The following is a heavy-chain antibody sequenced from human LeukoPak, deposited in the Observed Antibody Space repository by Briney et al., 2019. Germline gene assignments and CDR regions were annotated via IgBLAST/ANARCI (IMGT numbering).Heavy chain of an antibody. CDR1: GYTFTSYG. CDR3: ATPQLGYCSSTSCRSIDY. Sequence: ASVKVSCKASGYTFTSYGISWVRQAPGQGLEWMGWISAYNGNTNYAQKLQGRVTMTTDTSTSTAYMELRSLRSDDTAVYYCATPQLGYCSSTSCRSIDYWGQGTLVTVSS. D-gene: IGHD2-2*01. V-gene: IGHV1-18*01. CDR2: ISAYNGNT. J-gene: IGHJ4*02.